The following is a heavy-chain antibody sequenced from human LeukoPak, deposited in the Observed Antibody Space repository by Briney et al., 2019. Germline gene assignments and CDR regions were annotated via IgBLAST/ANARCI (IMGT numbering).Heavy chain of an antibody. CDR2: IDWDDDK. CDR1: GFSLSTSGMC. Sequence: SGPALVKPTQTLTLTCTFSGFSLSTSGMCVSWIRQPPGKALEWLALIDWDDDKYYSTSLKTRLTISKDTSKNQVVLTMTNMDPVDTATYYCARDVQMYNWNYVVTDYWGQGTLVTVSS. J-gene: IGHJ4*02. CDR3: ARDVQMYNWNYVVTDY. V-gene: IGHV2-70*01. D-gene: IGHD1-7*01.